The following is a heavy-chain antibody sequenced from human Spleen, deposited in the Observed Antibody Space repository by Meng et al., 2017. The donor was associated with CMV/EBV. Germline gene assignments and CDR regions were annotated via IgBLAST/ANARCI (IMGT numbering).Heavy chain of an antibody. CDR1: GYTFTNYA. CDR3: AREGDSGTYQY. D-gene: IGHD1-26*01. CDR2: IDTDTGNP. J-gene: IGHJ4*02. V-gene: IGHV7-4-1*02. Sequence: QVQLVQSGAEVKKPGASVKLSCKASGYTFTNYAMHWVRQAPGQGLEWMGWIDTDTGNPTYAQGFTGRFVFSLDTSVNTAYPQISSLKAEDTAVYYCAREGDSGTYQYWGQGTLVTVSS.